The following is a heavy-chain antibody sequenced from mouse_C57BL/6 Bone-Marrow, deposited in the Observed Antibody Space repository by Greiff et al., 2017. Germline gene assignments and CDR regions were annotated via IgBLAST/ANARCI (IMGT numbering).Heavy chain of an antibody. J-gene: IGHJ4*01. Sequence: QVQLQQSGPELVKPGASVKISCKASGYAFSSSWMNWVKQRPGKGLEWIGRIYPGDGDTNYNGKFKGKATLTADKSSSTAYMQLSSLTSEDSAVYVCARHYYYAMDYWGQGTSVTVSS. CDR3: ARHYYYAMDY. CDR2: IYPGDGDT. V-gene: IGHV1-82*01. CDR1: GYAFSSSW.